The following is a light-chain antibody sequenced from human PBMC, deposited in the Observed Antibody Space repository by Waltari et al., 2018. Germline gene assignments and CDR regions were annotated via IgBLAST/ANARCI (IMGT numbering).Light chain of an antibody. CDR3: QHYVRLPVT. V-gene: IGKV3-20*01. CDR2: RAS. Sequence: IVLTQSPGTLSLSPGERVTLSCRASQSVSRALAWYQQKPGQAPRLLIYRASSRATGIPDRFRGSGSGTDFSLTISRLEPEDFAVYYCQHYVRLPVTFGQGTKVEIK. CDR1: QSVSRA. J-gene: IGKJ1*01.